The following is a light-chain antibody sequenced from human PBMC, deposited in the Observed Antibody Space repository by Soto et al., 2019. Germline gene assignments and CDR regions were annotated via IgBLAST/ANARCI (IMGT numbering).Light chain of an antibody. Sequence: IQMTQSPSTLSASVGDRVTITCRASQSVGNWLAWYQQKPGKAPKLLIYTTSAFHTGVPSRFSGSGSGTEFTLTISSLQPDDFATYYCQQYNTSPRTFGPGTKVEI. CDR1: QSVGNW. J-gene: IGKJ3*01. V-gene: IGKV1-5*03. CDR2: TTS. CDR3: QQYNTSPRT.